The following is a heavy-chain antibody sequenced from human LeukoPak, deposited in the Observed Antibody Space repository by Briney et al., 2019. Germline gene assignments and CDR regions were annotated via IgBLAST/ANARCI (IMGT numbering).Heavy chain of an antibody. J-gene: IGHJ4*02. CDR2: INHSGST. CDR3: ARGDTAMVRGFDY. Sequence: PSETLSLTCAVYGGSFSGYYWSWIRQPPGKGLEWIGEINHSGSTNYNPSLKSRVTISVDTSKNQFPLKLSSVTAADTAVYYCARGDTAMVRGFDYWGQGTLVTVSS. D-gene: IGHD5-18*01. CDR1: GGSFSGYY. V-gene: IGHV4-34*01.